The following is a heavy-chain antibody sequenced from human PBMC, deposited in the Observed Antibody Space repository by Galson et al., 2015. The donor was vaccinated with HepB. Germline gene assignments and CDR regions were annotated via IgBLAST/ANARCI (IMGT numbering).Heavy chain of an antibody. Sequence: QSGAEVKKPGESLRISCQGSGYTFTNYWIGWVRQMPGKGLEWMGIIYPDDSDTRYSPSFQGQVTISADKSISTAYLQWSSLKASDTAMYYCASPRYCTTTTCPRDYWGQGTLATVSS. CDR2: IYPDDSDT. J-gene: IGHJ4*02. CDR3: ASPRYCTTTTCPRDY. CDR1: GYTFTNYW. D-gene: IGHD2-2*01. V-gene: IGHV5-51*01.